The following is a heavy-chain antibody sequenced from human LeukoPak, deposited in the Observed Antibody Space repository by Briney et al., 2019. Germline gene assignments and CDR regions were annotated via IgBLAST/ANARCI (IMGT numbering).Heavy chain of an antibody. Sequence: GASVKVSCKASGGTFSSYAISWVRQTPGQGLEWMGGIIPIFGTANYAQKFQGRVTITTDESTSTGYMELSSLRSEDTAVYYCASVPDYWGQGTVVTVSS. J-gene: IGHJ4*02. CDR2: IIPIFGTA. CDR3: ASVPDY. V-gene: IGHV1-69*05. CDR1: GGTFSSYA.